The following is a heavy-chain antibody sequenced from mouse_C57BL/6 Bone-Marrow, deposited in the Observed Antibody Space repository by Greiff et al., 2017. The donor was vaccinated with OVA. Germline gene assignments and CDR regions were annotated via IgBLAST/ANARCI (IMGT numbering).Heavy chain of an antibody. CDR2: ISSGGSYT. D-gene: IGHD2-3*01. J-gene: IGHJ2*01. CDR1: GFTFSSYG. CDR3: ARHEWLLCWYFDY. V-gene: IGHV5-6*01. Sequence: EVQLVESGGDLVKPGGSLKLSCAASGFTFSSYGMSWVRQTPDKRLEWVATISSGGSYTYYPDSVKGRFTISRDNAKNTLYLQMSSLKSEDTAMYYCARHEWLLCWYFDYWGQGTTLTVSS.